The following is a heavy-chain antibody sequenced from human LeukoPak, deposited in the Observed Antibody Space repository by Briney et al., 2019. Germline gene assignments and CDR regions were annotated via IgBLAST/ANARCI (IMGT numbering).Heavy chain of an antibody. J-gene: IGHJ6*02. Sequence: GASVTVSCKASGYTFTSYGISWVRQAPGQGLEWMGWISAYNGNTNYAQKLQGRVTMTTDTSTSTAYMELRSLSSDDTAVYYCERERQYHDILTGYYFPLVPNGMDVWGQGTTVTVSS. D-gene: IGHD3-9*01. CDR3: ERERQYHDILTGYYFPLVPNGMDV. V-gene: IGHV1-18*01. CDR1: GYTFTSYG. CDR2: ISAYNGNT.